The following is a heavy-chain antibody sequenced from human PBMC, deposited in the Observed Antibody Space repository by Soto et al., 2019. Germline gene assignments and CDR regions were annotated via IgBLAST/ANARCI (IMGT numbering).Heavy chain of an antibody. Sequence: ASVKVSCKASGYTFTSYGISWVRQAPGQGLEWMGWISAYNGNANYAQKLQGRVTITTDTSTSTAYMELRSLRSDDTAVYYCARVPTLVDIVATIPGAHAFDIWGQGTMVTVSS. CDR2: ISAYNGNA. D-gene: IGHD5-12*01. V-gene: IGHV1-18*01. CDR3: ARVPTLVDIVATIPGAHAFDI. CDR1: GYTFTSYG. J-gene: IGHJ3*02.